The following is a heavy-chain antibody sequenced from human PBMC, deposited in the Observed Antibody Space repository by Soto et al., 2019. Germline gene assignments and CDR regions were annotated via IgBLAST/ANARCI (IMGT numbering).Heavy chain of an antibody. D-gene: IGHD3-3*01. CDR2: ISAYNGNT. Sequence: QVQLVQSGAEVKKPGASVKVSCKASGYTFTSYGISWVRQAPGQGLEWMGWISAYNGNTNYAQKLQGRVTMTTDTATSTAYMELRSLRSDDTAVYYCAREINCRDYDFWRGPIYYYYGMDVWGQGTTVTVSS. CDR3: AREINCRDYDFWRGPIYYYYGMDV. CDR1: GYTFTSYG. V-gene: IGHV1-18*04. J-gene: IGHJ6*02.